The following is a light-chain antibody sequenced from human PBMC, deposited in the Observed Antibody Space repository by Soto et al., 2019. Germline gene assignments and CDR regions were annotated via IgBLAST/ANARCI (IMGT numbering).Light chain of an antibody. V-gene: IGKV3-15*01. CDR1: QSVSTY. CDR3: HQYNNWRT. Sequence: ETVMTPSPATLSVSLVERATLSCRAGQSVSTYLAWYQQRPGQAPRLLIYGASARATGIPDRFSGSGAGTEFTLTISSLQSEDFAVYYCHQYNNWRTFGQGTRLEIK. CDR2: GAS. J-gene: IGKJ5*01.